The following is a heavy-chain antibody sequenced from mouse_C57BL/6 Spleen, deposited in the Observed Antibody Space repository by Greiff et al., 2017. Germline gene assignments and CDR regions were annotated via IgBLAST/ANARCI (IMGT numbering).Heavy chain of an antibody. V-gene: IGHV1-55*01. CDR1: GYTFTSYW. D-gene: IGHD2-5*01. Sequence: VQLQQPGAELVKPGASVKMSCKASGYTFTSYWITWVKQRPGQGLEWIGDIYPGSGSTNYNEKFKSKATLTVDTSSSTAYMQLSSLTSEDSAVYYCARDYYSNYSAWFAYWGQGTLVTVSA. CDR2: IYPGSGST. J-gene: IGHJ3*01. CDR3: ARDYYSNYSAWFAY.